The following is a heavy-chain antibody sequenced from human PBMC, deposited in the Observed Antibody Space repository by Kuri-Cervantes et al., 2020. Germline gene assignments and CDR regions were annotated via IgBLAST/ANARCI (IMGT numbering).Heavy chain of an antibody. CDR1: GFTFSSYG. V-gene: IGHV3-33*08. CDR3: ARVNVWGSYRASPLGY. CDR2: IWYDGSNK. D-gene: IGHD3-16*02. J-gene: IGHJ4*02. Sequence: GESLKISCAASGFTFSSYGMHWVRQAPGKGLEWVAVIWYDGSNKYYADSVKGRFTISRDNSKNTLYLQMNSLRAEDTAVYYCARVNVWGSYRASPLGYWGPGNRVNVSS.